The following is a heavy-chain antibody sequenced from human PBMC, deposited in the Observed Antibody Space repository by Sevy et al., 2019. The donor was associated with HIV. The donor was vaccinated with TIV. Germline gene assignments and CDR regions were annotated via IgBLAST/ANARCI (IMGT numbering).Heavy chain of an antibody. D-gene: IGHD2-8*01. CDR1: GFTFSKYS. Sequence: LSLTCAASGFTFSKYSMSWVRQPPGKGLEWVSTLSFGCGEINYADSVKGRFTISRDNSKCSVYLQMNNLRPEDTAVYYCAREGSTKPHDYWGQGTLVTVS. J-gene: IGHJ4*02. V-gene: IGHV3-23*01. CDR2: LSFGCGEI. CDR3: AREGSTKPHDY.